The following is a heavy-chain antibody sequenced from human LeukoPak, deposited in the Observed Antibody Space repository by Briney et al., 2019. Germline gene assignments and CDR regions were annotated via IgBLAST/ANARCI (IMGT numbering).Heavy chain of an antibody. J-gene: IGHJ6*02. CDR1: GFTFSDYY. D-gene: IGHD6-13*01. V-gene: IGHV3-11*01. Sequence: GGSLRLSCAASGFTFSDYYMSWIRQAPGKGLEWVSYISSSGSTIYYADSVKGRFTISRDNAKNSLYLQMNSLRAEDTAVYYCARERSSSWYTQQADYCYYGMDVWGQGTTVTVSS. CDR2: ISSSGSTI. CDR3: ARERSSSWYTQQADYCYYGMDV.